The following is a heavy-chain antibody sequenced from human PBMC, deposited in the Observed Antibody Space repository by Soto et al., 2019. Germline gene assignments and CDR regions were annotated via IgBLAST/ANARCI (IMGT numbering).Heavy chain of an antibody. J-gene: IGHJ4*02. CDR2: IYHSGST. D-gene: IGHD2-15*01. CDR1: GGSISSSNW. V-gene: IGHV4-4*02. Sequence: QVQLQESGPGLVKPSGTLSLTCAVSGGSISSSNWWSWVRQPPGKGLEWIGEIYHSGSTNYNPSLKSRVTISVDKSKNQFSLKLRSVTAADTGVYYCASLGYCSGGSCYSGGYWGQGTLVTVSS. CDR3: ASLGYCSGGSCYSGGY.